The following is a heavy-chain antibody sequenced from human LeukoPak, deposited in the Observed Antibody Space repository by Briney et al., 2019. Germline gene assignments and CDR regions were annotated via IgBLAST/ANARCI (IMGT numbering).Heavy chain of an antibody. J-gene: IGHJ3*02. CDR2: ILNDGSQE. Sequence: GGSLRLSCAASGFTFSSYGMHWVRQAPGKGLEWVAVILNDGSQEKYADSVKGRFTISRDNSKNTLFLQMNSLRAEDTAVYYCARDDTLGDNALDIWGQGTMVTVSS. D-gene: IGHD3-16*01. CDR1: GFTFSSYG. V-gene: IGHV3-33*01. CDR3: ARDDTLGDNALDI.